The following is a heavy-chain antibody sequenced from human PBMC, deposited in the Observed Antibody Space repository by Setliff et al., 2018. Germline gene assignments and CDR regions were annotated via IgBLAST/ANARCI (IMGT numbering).Heavy chain of an antibody. D-gene: IGHD3-22*01. CDR3: ARDVFPYHYEGAFDI. CDR2: INPSSGRT. Sequence: ASVKVSCKASGYTLTSHYMHWVRQAPGLGLEWMGTINPSSGRTSYAQKFQGRVTMTRDTSTSTVYMDMSSLRSVDTAVYYCARDVFPYHYEGAFDIWGQGTMVTVSS. J-gene: IGHJ3*02. CDR1: GYTLTSHY. V-gene: IGHV1-46*01.